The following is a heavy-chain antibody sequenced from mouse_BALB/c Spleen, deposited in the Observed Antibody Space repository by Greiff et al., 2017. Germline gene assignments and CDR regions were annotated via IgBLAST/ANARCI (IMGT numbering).Heavy chain of an antibody. V-gene: IGHV1-9*01. CDR3: ARWEGGMDY. CDR1: GYTFSSYG. CDR2: ILPGSGST. Sequence: QVQLQQSGAELMKPGASVKISCKATGYTFSSYGIEWVKQRPGHGLEWIGEILPGSGSTNSKEKFKGKATFTADTSANTAYMQLSSLTSEDSAVYYCARWEGGMDYWGQGTSVTVSS. D-gene: IGHD4-1*01. J-gene: IGHJ4*01.